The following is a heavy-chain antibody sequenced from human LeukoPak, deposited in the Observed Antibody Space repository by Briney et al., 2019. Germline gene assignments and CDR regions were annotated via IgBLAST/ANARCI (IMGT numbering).Heavy chain of an antibody. D-gene: IGHD2-2*01. Sequence: SETLSLTCAVYGGSFSGYYWSWIRQPPGKGLEWIGEINHSGSTNYNPSLRSRVTISVDTSKNQFSLKLSSVTAADTAVYYCAXXXXXRYXSSTSCPAYYYYGMDVWGQGTTVTVSS. CDR1: GGSFSGYY. V-gene: IGHV4-34*01. CDR2: INHSGST. CDR3: AXXXXXRYXSSTSCPAYYYYGMDV. J-gene: IGHJ6*02.